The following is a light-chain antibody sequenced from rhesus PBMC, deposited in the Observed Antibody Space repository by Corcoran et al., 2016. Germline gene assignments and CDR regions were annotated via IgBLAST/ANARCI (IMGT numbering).Light chain of an antibody. V-gene: IGKV1-28*01. Sequence: DIQMTQSPSSLSASVGDTITITCRASQGINSYLNWFQQKPGKAPKLRIYAASSLESGVPSRFSGSGSVTEFTSTITSLQPEDVAAYYWIQHNYDPWTFGQGTKVEIK. CDR2: AAS. J-gene: IGKJ1*01. CDR3: IQHNYDPWT. CDR1: QGINSY.